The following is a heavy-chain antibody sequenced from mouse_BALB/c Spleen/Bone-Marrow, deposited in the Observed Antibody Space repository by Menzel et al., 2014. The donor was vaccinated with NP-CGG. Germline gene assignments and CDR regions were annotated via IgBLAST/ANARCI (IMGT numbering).Heavy chain of an antibody. Sequence: EVQLQESGGGLVQPGGSLKLSCAASGFDFSRYWMSWVRQAQGKGLEWIGEINPDSSTIDYTPSLKDKFIISRDNAKNTLYLQMSKVRSEDTALYYCARLYYYGNFDYWGQGTTLTVSS. CDR2: INPDSSTI. V-gene: IGHV4-1*02. CDR3: ARLYYYGNFDY. J-gene: IGHJ2*01. CDR1: GFDFSRYW. D-gene: IGHD1-1*01.